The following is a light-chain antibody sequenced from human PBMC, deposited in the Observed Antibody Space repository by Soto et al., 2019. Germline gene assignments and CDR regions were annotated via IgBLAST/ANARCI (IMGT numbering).Light chain of an antibody. J-gene: IGKJ5*01. CDR2: IAS. Sequence: DIQLTQSPSFLSASVGDRVTVTCRARQGIRNYLAWYQQKPGRAPKLLIYIASILQTGVPSRFTGSQSGTEFTLTITSLQPENFATYYCQQVNNYPITFGQGTRLENK. CDR1: QGIRNY. CDR3: QQVNNYPIT. V-gene: IGKV1-9*01.